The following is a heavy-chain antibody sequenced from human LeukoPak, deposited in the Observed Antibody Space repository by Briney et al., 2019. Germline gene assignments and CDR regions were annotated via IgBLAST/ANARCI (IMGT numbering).Heavy chain of an antibody. J-gene: IGHJ2*01. CDR2: IIPVLATP. Sequence: SVKVSCKASGGTFSNYAISWVRQAPGQGLEWIGGIIPVLATPSYAQSFQGRVTISADESTSTAYMDLSSLRPEDTAVYYCARSDYGEYSLQFNYFDLWGRGTLVTVSS. D-gene: IGHD4-17*01. V-gene: IGHV1-69*01. CDR1: GGTFSNYA. CDR3: ARSDYGEYSLQFNYFDL.